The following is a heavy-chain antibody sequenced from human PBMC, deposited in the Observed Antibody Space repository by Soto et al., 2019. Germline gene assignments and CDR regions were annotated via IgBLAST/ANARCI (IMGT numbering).Heavy chain of an antibody. J-gene: IGHJ4*02. D-gene: IGHD6-13*01. CDR2: INHSGST. CDR3: ARGRNERDSSSWIDY. CDR1: GGSFSGYY. V-gene: IGHV4-34*01. Sequence: SETLSLTCAVYGGSFSGYYWSWIRQPPGKGLEWIGEINHSGSTNYNPSLKSRVTISVDTSKNQFSLKLSSVTAADTAVYYCARGRNERDSSSWIDYWGQGTLVTVSS.